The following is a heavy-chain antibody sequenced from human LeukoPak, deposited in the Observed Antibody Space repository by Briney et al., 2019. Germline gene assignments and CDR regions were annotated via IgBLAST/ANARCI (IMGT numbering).Heavy chain of an antibody. Sequence: SETLSLTCTVSGGSINSSSYYWGWIRQPPGKGLEWIGSIYYSGSTYYNPSLKSRVTISVDTSKNQFSLKLSSVTAADTAVYYCARDGGWGYYYYSSDAFDIWGQGTMVTVSS. V-gene: IGHV4-39*07. CDR3: ARDGGWGYYYYSSDAFDI. CDR1: GGSINSSSYY. CDR2: IYYSGST. J-gene: IGHJ3*02. D-gene: IGHD3-22*01.